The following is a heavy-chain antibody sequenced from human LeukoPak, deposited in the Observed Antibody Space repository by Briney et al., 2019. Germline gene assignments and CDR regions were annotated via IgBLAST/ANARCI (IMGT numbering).Heavy chain of an antibody. CDR1: ETTSDDYS. Sequence: GASLRLSCAASETTSDDYSISGGHQPPEKGLRWGSGITWNGGSTGYPNSVKGRFTISRTNAKNYLYLQINSLRAEDTALYYCARDHQIRTKDYYYSSYMDVWGKGTTVTVSS. CDR2: ITWNGGST. CDR3: ARDHQIRTKDYYYSSYMDV. V-gene: IGHV3-20*04. J-gene: IGHJ6*03. D-gene: IGHD1-14*01.